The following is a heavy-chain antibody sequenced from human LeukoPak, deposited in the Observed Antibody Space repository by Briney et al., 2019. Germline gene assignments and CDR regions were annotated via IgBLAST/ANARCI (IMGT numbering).Heavy chain of an antibody. CDR3: AREGGPYRPLDY. CDR1: GGSIRSYY. CDR2: VHLSGCT. Sequence: SETLSLTCTVSGGSIRSYYWSWIRQPPGEGLEWIGEVHLSGCTNYNPSLESRVTMSVDMSENHISLKLTSVTAADTAVYYCAREGGPYRPLDYSGQGTLVTVSS. V-gene: IGHV4-59*12. J-gene: IGHJ4*02.